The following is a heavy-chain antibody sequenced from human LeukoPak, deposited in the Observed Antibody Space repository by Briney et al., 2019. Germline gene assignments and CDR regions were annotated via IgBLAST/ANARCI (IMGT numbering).Heavy chain of an antibody. CDR3: ARDVSSSSGRHWFDP. CDR2: IIPIFGTA. J-gene: IGHJ5*02. Sequence: SVKVSCKASGGTFSSYAISWVRQAPGQGLEWMGGIIPIFGTANYAQKVQGRVTITADESTSTAYMELSSLRSEDTAVYYCARDVSSSSGRHWFDPWGQGTLVTVSS. CDR1: GGTFSSYA. D-gene: IGHD6-6*01. V-gene: IGHV1-69*01.